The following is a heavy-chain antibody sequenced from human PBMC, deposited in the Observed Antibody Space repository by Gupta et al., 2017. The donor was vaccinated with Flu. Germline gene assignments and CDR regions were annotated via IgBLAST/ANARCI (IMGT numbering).Heavy chain of an antibody. J-gene: IGHJ4*02. Sequence: QVQLVQSGAEVKKPGASVKVSCKASGYTFTGYYMHWVRQAPGQGLEWMGWINPNSGGTNYAQKFQGRVTMTRDTSISTAYMELSRLRSDDTAVYYCARDLNGKLGTNGVWHPEVGYWGQGTLVTVSS. CDR1: GYTFTGYY. V-gene: IGHV1-2*02. CDR2: INPNSGGT. D-gene: IGHD2-8*01. CDR3: ARDLNGKLGTNGVWHPEVGY.